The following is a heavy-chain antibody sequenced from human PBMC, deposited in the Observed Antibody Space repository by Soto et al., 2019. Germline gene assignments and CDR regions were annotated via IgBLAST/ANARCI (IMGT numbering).Heavy chain of an antibody. J-gene: IGHJ3*02. Sequence: GGSLRLSCAASGFTFSNYEMNWVRQAPGKGLEWVSYIGDTVSNIKYADSVKGRFTISRDNARNSLYLQMNNLRAEDTAIYHCAREAEWQLLGDAFAIWGQGTMVTVSS. CDR2: IGDTVSNI. D-gene: IGHD3-22*01. V-gene: IGHV3-48*03. CDR3: AREAEWQLLGDAFAI. CDR1: GFTFSNYE.